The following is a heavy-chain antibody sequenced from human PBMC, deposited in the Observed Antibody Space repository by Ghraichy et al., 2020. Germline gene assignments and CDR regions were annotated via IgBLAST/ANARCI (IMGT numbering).Heavy chain of an antibody. CDR1: GGSISSFY. J-gene: IGHJ4*02. CDR2: IHYTGTT. CDR3: ARGLHTTSTTNLGY. Sequence: SETLSLTCTVSGGSISSFYWSWIRQPPGEGLEWIGRIHYTGTTTYSPSLKCRVTISVDTSKNQFSLKLNSVTAADTAVYYCARGLHTTSTTNLGYWGQGTLVAVAS. D-gene: IGHD1-1*01. V-gene: IGHV4-59*01.